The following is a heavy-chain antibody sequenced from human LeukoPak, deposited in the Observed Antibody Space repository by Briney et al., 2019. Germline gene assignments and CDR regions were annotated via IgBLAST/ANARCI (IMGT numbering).Heavy chain of an antibody. J-gene: IGHJ4*02. Sequence: GGSLRLSCAASGFTFSSYAMHWVRQAPGKGPEWVAVISYDGSNKYYADSVKGRFTISRDNSKNTLYLQMNSLRAEDTAVYYCARDYTVGATLLDYWGQGTLVTVSS. CDR3: ARDYTVGATLLDY. D-gene: IGHD1-26*01. CDR1: GFTFSSYA. CDR2: ISYDGSNK. V-gene: IGHV3-30*04.